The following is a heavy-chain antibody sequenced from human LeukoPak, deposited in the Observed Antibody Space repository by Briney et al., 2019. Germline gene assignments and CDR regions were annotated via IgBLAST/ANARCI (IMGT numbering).Heavy chain of an antibody. V-gene: IGHV1-2*02. CDR3: ARKRNAFDF. J-gene: IGHJ3*01. CDR2: INPNSGGT. CDR1: GYTFTTFY. Sequence: ASGKVSCKASGYTFTTFYIHWVRQAPGQGLEWMGCINPNSGGTNYAQNCQGRVTMTRDTSINTAYMELSSLRSDDTAVYYCARKRNAFDFWGQGTVVTVSS.